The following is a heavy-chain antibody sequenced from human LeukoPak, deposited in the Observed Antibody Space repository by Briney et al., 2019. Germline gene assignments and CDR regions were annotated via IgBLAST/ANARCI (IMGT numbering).Heavy chain of an antibody. J-gene: IGHJ4*02. CDR1: GYSFTSYW. CDR3: ARLAYCGGDCYLYFDY. V-gene: IGHV5-51*01. D-gene: IGHD2-21*01. CDR2: IYPGDSDT. Sequence: GESLKISCQGSGYSFTSYWIGWVRQMPGKDLEWTGIIYPGDSDTRYSPSFQGQVTISADKSISTAYLQWSSLKASDTAKYYCARLAYCGGDCYLYFDYWGQGTLVTVSS.